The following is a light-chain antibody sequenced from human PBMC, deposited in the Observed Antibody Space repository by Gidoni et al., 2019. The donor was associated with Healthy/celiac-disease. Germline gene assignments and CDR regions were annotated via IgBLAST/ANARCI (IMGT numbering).Light chain of an antibody. CDR1: SSNIGSNT. J-gene: IGLJ3*02. CDR3: AAWDDSLNGSWV. Sequence: QSVLIQPPSASGTPGQRVTISCSGSSSNIGSNTVNWYQQLPGTAPKLLIYSNNQRPSGVPDRFSGSKSGTSASLAISGLQSEDEADYYCAAWDDSLNGSWVFGGGTKLTVL. CDR2: SNN. V-gene: IGLV1-44*01.